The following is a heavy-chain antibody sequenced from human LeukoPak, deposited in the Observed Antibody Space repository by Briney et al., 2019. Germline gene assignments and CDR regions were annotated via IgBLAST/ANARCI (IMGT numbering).Heavy chain of an antibody. J-gene: IGHJ4*02. CDR1: GYSFISYG. D-gene: IGHD3-10*01. CDR2: ISGYNGNT. CDR3: ARDYYGSGSFFDY. Sequence: ASVKVSCKASGYSFISYGISWVRQAPGQGLEWMGCISGYNGNTINAQKFQDRVTMTTDTSTTTIYMELRSLRYDDTAVYYCARDYYGSGSFFDYWGQGTLVTVSS. V-gene: IGHV1-18*01.